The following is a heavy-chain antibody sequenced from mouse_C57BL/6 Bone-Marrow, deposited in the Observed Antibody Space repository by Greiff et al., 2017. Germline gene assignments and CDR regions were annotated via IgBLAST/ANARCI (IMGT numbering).Heavy chain of an antibody. D-gene: IGHD2-4*01. V-gene: IGHV1-53*01. CDR3: ARGPRIYKDYEAWFAY. J-gene: IGHJ3*01. Sequence: QVQLQQPGTELVKPGASVKLSCKASGYTFTSYWMHWVKQRPGQGLEWIGNINPSNGGTNYNEKFKSKATLTVDKSSSTAYMQLSSLTSGDSAVYYCARGPRIYKDYEAWFAYWGQGTLVTVSA. CDR2: INPSNGGT. CDR1: GYTFTSYW.